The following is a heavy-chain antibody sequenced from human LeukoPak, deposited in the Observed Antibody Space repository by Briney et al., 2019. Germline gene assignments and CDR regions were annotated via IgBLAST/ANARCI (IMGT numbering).Heavy chain of an antibody. Sequence: GGSLRLSCTASGISFGDYAMSWFRQAPGKGLEWVSLIRSKAYGGTTEYAASVEGRFTISRDNSKNTLYLQMNSLRAEDTAVYYCAKLGYYYDSSGYYDYFFDYWGQGTLVTVSS. CDR2: IRSKAYGGTT. D-gene: IGHD3-22*01. V-gene: IGHV3-49*03. J-gene: IGHJ4*02. CDR3: AKLGYYYDSSGYYDYFFDY. CDR1: GISFGDYA.